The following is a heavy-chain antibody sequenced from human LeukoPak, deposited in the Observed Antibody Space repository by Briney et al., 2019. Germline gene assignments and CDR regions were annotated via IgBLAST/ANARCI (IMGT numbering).Heavy chain of an antibody. CDR3: ARGVNNWNIDVFDI. J-gene: IGHJ3*02. V-gene: IGHV4-34*01. Sequence: RPSETLSLTCAVYGGSFSGYYWSWIRQPPGKGLEWIGEINHSGSTTYNPSLKSRVTISIDTAKNQFSLKLSSVTAAETAVYFCARGVNNWNIDVFDIWGQGTMVTVSS. CDR2: INHSGST. CDR1: GGSFSGYY. D-gene: IGHD1-1*01.